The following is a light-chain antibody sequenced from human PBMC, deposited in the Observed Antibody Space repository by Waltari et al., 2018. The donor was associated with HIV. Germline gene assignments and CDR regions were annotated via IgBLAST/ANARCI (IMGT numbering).Light chain of an antibody. CDR1: THDIGSYKY. CDR3: SSYTSDNTVL. CDR2: EAA. J-gene: IGLJ2*01. Sequence: QSALVQPASVSGSPGQLITISCTGSTHDIGSYKYVCWYQQHPGKAPKLLIYEAAQRPAGISDRFSGYKSGNTASLTISGLHPEDEAVYFCSSYTSDNTVLFGGGTKVTVL. V-gene: IGLV2-14*01.